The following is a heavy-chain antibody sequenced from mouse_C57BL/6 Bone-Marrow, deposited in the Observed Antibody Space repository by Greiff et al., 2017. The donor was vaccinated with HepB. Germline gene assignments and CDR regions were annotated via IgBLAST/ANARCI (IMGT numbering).Heavy chain of an antibody. V-gene: IGHV5-4*03. CDR3: GGYGNYEGWYFDV. CDR1: GFTFSSYA. J-gene: IGHJ1*03. D-gene: IGHD2-1*01. CDR2: ISDGGSYT. Sequence: EVMLVESGGGLVKPGGSLKLSCAASGFTFSSYAMSWVRQTPEKRLEWVATISDGGSYTYYPDNVKGRFTISRDNAKNNLYLQMSHLKSEDTAMYYCGGYGNYEGWYFDVWGTGTTVTVSS.